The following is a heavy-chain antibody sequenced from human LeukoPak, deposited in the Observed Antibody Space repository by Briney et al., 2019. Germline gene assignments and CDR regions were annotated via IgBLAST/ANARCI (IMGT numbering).Heavy chain of an antibody. D-gene: IGHD6-13*01. J-gene: IGHJ3*02. CDR2: IYYSGRS. V-gene: IGHV4-39*01. CDR1: GGSISSSSYY. CDR3: VSDVRAAAGTDDFDI. Sequence: PSETLSLTCTVSGGSISSSSYYWGWIRQPPGKGLEWIGSIYYSGRSYHNPSLKSRVTISGDTSKNQFSLKLNSVTAADTAVYYCVSDVRAAAGTDDFDIWGQGTMVSVSS.